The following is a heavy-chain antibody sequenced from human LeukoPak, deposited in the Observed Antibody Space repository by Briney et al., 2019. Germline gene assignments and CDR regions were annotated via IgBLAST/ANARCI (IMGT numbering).Heavy chain of an antibody. D-gene: IGHD1-26*01. Sequence: GASVKVSCKASGYIFTTYYMNWVRQATGQGLEWMGIINPSSGSTSYAQKFQGRVTMTRDMSTSTVYMEMSSLRSEDTAVYYCAREGGSYPSGWFDPWGQGTLVTVSS. CDR2: INPSSGST. V-gene: IGHV1-46*01. CDR3: AREGGSYPSGWFDP. CDR1: GYIFTTYY. J-gene: IGHJ5*02.